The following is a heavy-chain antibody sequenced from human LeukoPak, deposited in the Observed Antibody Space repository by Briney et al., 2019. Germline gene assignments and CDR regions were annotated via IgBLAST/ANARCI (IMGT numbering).Heavy chain of an antibody. CDR2: INHSGST. J-gene: IGHJ4*02. Sequence: SETLSLTCAVYGGSFSGYYWSWIRQPPGKGLEWIGEINHSGSTNYNPSLKSRVTISVDTSKNQFPLKLSSVTAADTAVYYCAIRVPAAIMRYWGQGTLVTVSS. V-gene: IGHV4-34*01. D-gene: IGHD2-2*02. CDR3: AIRVPAAIMRY. CDR1: GGSFSGYY.